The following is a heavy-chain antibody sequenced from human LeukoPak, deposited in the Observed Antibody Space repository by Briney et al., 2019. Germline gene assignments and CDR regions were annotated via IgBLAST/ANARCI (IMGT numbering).Heavy chain of an antibody. V-gene: IGHV4-59*01. CDR1: GGSITSYY. J-gene: IGHJ5*02. CDR2: ISSSGST. D-gene: IGHD2-2*01. CDR3: ASGGYCGTTTCYPNWFDP. Sequence: PSETLSLTCSVSGGSITSYYWSWIRQPPGKGLEWIGYISSSGSTNYNPSLKSRVTMSVDTSKNQFSLKLSSVTAVDTAVYYCASGGYCGTTTCYPNWFDPWGQGTLVTVSS.